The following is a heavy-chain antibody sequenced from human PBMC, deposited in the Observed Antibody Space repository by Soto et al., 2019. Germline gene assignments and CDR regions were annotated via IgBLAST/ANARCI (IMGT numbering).Heavy chain of an antibody. J-gene: IGHJ6*03. CDR2: ISSNGVGT. CDR3: ARRARPDFYYMDV. Sequence: EVQLAESGGGLAQPWGSLRLSCAASGFTRSGYAMDWVRQAPGKGLEYVSGISSNGVGTYYANSVQGRFTISRDNSKNTVYLQMGSLRPEDMAVYYCARRARPDFYYMDVWGKGTTVTVS. V-gene: IGHV3-64*01. CDR1: GFTRSGYA. D-gene: IGHD6-6*01.